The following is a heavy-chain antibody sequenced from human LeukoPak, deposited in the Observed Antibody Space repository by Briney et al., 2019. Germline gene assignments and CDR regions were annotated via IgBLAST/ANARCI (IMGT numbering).Heavy chain of an antibody. CDR3: ARVYGYCSSTSCNRQPLPLGY. J-gene: IGHJ4*02. Sequence: ASVKVSCKASGYTFTGYYMHWVRQAPGQGLEWMGWINPNSGGTNYAQKFQGRVTMTRDTSISTAYMELSSPTSDDTAVYYCARVYGYCSSTSCNRQPLPLGYWGQGTLVTVSS. CDR2: INPNSGGT. CDR1: GYTFTGYY. D-gene: IGHD2-2*03. V-gene: IGHV1-2*02.